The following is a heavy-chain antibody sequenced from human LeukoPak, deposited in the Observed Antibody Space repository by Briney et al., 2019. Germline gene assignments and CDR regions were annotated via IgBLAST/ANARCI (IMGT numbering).Heavy chain of an antibody. CDR2: TSHDESNK. CDR1: GFTFSGYA. V-gene: IGHV3-30*04. J-gene: IGHJ4*02. Sequence: PWRSLRLSCAASGFTFSGYAMHWVRQVPGKGLEWVAITSHDESNKYYADSVKGRFTISRDNSKNTLYLQMNSLRAEDTAVYYCARGDDRSGYHHSHFDYWGQGTLVTVSS. D-gene: IGHD3-22*01. CDR3: ARGDDRSGYHHSHFDY.